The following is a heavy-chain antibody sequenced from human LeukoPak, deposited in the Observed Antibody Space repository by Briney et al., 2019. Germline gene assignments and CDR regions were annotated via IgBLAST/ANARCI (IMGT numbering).Heavy chain of an antibody. CDR3: ARDRSGSYYGNFDY. CDR1: GGTFSSYA. D-gene: IGHD3-10*01. J-gene: IGHJ4*02. V-gene: IGHV1-69*05. Sequence: ASVKVSCKASGGTFSSYAISWVRQAPGQGLEWMGGITPIFGTANYAQKFQGRVTITTDESTSTAYMELSSLRSEDTAVYYCARDRSGSYYGNFDYWGQGTLVTVSS. CDR2: ITPIFGTA.